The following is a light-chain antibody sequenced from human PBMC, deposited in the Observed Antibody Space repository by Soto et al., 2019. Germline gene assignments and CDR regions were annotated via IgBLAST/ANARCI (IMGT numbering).Light chain of an antibody. CDR3: QQYGGSPYT. Sequence: EIVFTQSPGTLSLSPGERATLSCRASQSVRSNYLAWYQQKPGQAPRLLIYVASSRATGIPDRFSGTGSGTDFTLTISRLEPEDFAVYYCQQYGGSPYTFGQGTKLEIK. J-gene: IGKJ2*01. V-gene: IGKV3-20*01. CDR1: QSVRSNY. CDR2: VAS.